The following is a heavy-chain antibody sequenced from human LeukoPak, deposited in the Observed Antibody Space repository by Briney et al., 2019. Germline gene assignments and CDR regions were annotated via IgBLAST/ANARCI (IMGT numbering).Heavy chain of an antibody. CDR1: GFTFSSYW. CDR2: INSDGSST. CDR3: AREMGGYPFDY. V-gene: IGHV3-74*01. D-gene: IGHD5-12*01. J-gene: IGHJ4*02. Sequence: GGSLRLSCAASGFTFSSYWMHWVRQAPGKGLVWVSRINSDGSSTSYADSVKGRFTISRDNAKNSLYLQMNSLRAEDTAVYYCAREMGGYPFDYWGQGTLVTVSS.